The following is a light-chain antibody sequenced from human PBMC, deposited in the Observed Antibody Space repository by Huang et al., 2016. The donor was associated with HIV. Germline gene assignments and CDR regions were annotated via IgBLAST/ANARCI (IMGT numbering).Light chain of an antibody. J-gene: IGKJ4*01. V-gene: IGKV1-5*03. Sequence: DIQMTQSPSTLSGFVGDRVTITCRASQNIGDWLAWYQQKPGKAPNLLIYRASTLHSGVPSRFSGSGSGTDFTLTISSLQPDDFATYYCQQYNSYSITFGGGTKVDLK. CDR1: QNIGDW. CDR3: QQYNSYSIT. CDR2: RAS.